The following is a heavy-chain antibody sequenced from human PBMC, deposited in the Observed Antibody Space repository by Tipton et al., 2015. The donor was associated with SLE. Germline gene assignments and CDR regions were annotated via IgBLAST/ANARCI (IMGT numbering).Heavy chain of an antibody. D-gene: IGHD2-15*01. J-gene: IGHJ4*02. V-gene: IGHV4-59*01. CDR1: GASISSYS. CDR2: MYYSGTT. CDR3: AREGGCIGLVGDDS. Sequence: LRLSCTVSGASISSYSWSWIRQPPGKGLEWIGFMYYSGTTNYNPSLKSRVTISIDTSKKQLSLKLRSVPAADSAVYYCAREGGCIGLVGDDSRGQRPLVTFSS.